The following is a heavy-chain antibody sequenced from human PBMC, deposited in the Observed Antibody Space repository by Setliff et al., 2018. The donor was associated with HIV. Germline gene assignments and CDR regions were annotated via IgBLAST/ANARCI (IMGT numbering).Heavy chain of an antibody. CDR1: GGSISSYY. V-gene: IGHV4-4*09. Sequence: ASETLSLTCTVSGGSISSYYWSWIRQPPGKGLEWIGYIYTSGSVNYNPSLNSRVTISVDTSKNQFSLKLSSVTAADTAVYYCARSPRIGVAGEFEYWGQGTLVTVSS. CDR3: ARSPRIGVAGEFEY. D-gene: IGHD6-19*01. CDR2: IYTSGSV. J-gene: IGHJ4*02.